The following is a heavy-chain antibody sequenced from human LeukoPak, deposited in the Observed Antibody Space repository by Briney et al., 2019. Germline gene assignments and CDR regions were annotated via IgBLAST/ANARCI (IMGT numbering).Heavy chain of an antibody. D-gene: IGHD2-2*02. J-gene: IGHJ4*02. CDR1: GGSFSGYY. V-gene: IGHV4-34*01. CDR2: INHSGSI. CDR3: AREGYRTDYTFDY. Sequence: SETLSLTCAVYGGSFSGYYWSWIRQPPGKGLEWIGEINHSGSINYNPSLKSRVTISVDTSKNQFSLKLSSVTAADTAVYYCAREGYRTDYTFDYWGQGTLVTVSS.